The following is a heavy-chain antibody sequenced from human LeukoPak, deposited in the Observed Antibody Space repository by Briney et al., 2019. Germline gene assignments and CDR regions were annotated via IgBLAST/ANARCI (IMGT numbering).Heavy chain of an antibody. D-gene: IGHD6-13*01. V-gene: IGHV3-7*01. CDR1: GFNFNYYF. CDR2: IDKDGSGT. Sequence: PGGSLRLSCTTSGFNFNYYFMAWVCQAPGKGLEWLATIDKDGSGTEYIDSVRGRFTISRDNTKKSIYLQMSSLSADDTAVYFCATEYWYRHDYWGQGILVTVSS. J-gene: IGHJ4*02. CDR3: ATEYWYRHDY.